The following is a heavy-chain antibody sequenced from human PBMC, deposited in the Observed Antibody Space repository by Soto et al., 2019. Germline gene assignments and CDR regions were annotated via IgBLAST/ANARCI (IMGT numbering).Heavy chain of an antibody. CDR1: GFTFSSYA. CDR2: ISYDGNNK. V-gene: IGHV3-30-3*01. D-gene: IGHD6-19*01. Sequence: QVQLVESGGGVIQPGRSLRLSCAFSGFTFSSYAMHWVRRAPGKGLEWVTVISYDGNNKYYADSVKGRFTISRDNSKNTLYLQMDSLTAEDTAVYYCGRSLAVAGSGPDYWGQGTLVTVSS. CDR3: GRSLAVAGSGPDY. J-gene: IGHJ4*02.